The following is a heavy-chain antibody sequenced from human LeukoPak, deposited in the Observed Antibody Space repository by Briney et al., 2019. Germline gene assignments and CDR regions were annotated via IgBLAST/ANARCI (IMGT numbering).Heavy chain of an antibody. D-gene: IGHD2-15*01. CDR3: AKEWSAFDI. CDR2: IGGSASNI. J-gene: IGHJ3*02. Sequence: GGSLRLSCAASGLTVTDYYMHWIRQVPGKGLEWVSFIGGSASNIYYADSVKGRFTISRDNAKNSLYLQMNSLRAEDTAVYYCAKEWSAFDIWGQGTMVTVSS. CDR1: GLTVTDYY. V-gene: IGHV3-11*04.